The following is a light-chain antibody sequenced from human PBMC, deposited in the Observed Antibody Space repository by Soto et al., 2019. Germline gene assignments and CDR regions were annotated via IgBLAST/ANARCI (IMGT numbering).Light chain of an antibody. V-gene: IGKV3-11*01. CDR1: QSLSNN. CDR3: QYRTDALT. CDR2: DTS. J-gene: IGKJ4*01. Sequence: EIVLTQSPATLSLSPGERATLSCRATQSLSNNLAGYQQQPCQTPRLLLYDTSNRKTRITARFSGSGSGTDFTLTICSLESEDLAVYYCQYRTDALTFGGGTKGEIQ.